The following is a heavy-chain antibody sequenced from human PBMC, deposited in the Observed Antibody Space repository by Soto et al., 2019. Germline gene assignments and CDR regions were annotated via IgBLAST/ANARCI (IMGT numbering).Heavy chain of an antibody. CDR2: IHYSGTT. V-gene: IGHV4-59*01. Sequence: LSHNCSVGDGSISGYYWSWIQQPPGKGLEWIAYIHYSGTTNYSPSLKSRVTMSVDTSKNQFSLKLTSVTAADTAVYFCARGSKIGNKGYSGHDYWGPGTLVTVSS. D-gene: IGHD5-12*01. CDR1: DGSISGYY. CDR3: ARGSKIGNKGYSGHDY. J-gene: IGHJ4*02.